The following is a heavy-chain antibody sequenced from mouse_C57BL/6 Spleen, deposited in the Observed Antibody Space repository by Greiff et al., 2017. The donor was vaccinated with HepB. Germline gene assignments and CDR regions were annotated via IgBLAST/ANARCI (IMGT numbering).Heavy chain of an antibody. V-gene: IGHV14-2*01. CDR1: GFNIKDYY. D-gene: IGHD2-5*01. Sequence: EVQLQHSGAELVKPGASVKLSCTASGFNIKDYYMHWVKQRTEQGLEWIGRIDPEDGETKYAPKFQGKATITADTTSNTAYLQLSSLTSEDAALDYCARPYSNYNYDAMDYWGQGTSVTVSS. CDR2: IDPEDGET. CDR3: ARPYSNYNYDAMDY. J-gene: IGHJ4*01.